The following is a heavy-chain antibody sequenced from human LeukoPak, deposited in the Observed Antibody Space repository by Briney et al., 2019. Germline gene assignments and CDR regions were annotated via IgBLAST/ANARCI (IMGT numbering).Heavy chain of an antibody. V-gene: IGHV3-48*01. Sequence: GGSLKLSCAASGFTFSDYSMNWVRQAPGKGLEWISYISGSGTIYYADSVKGRFTISRDNAQRLVYLQMNSLRAEDTAVYYCTNFKPPAPNALDVWGQGTLITVSS. D-gene: IGHD2/OR15-2a*01. CDR3: TNFKPPAPNALDV. CDR2: ISGSGTI. CDR1: GFTFSDYS. J-gene: IGHJ3*01.